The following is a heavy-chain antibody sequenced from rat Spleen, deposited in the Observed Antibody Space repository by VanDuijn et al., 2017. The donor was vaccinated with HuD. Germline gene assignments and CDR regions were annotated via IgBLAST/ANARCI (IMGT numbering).Heavy chain of an antibody. Sequence: EVQLVESGGGLVQPGRSLKLSCVASGFTFNNYWMTWVRQAPGMGLEWIASISNARGIPYYPDSVKGRFTISRDIANSTLYLRMNSLRSEDTATYYCTTYSDYATSPFASWGRGALVTVSS. CDR1: GFTFNNYW. V-gene: IGHV5-31*01. CDR2: ISNARGIP. CDR3: TTYSDYATSPFAS. D-gene: IGHD1-6*01. J-gene: IGHJ3*01.